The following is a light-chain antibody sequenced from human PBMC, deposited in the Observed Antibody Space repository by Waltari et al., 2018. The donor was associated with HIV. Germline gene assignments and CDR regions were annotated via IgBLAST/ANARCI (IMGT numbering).Light chain of an antibody. CDR3: SSHAGSKVV. V-gene: IGLV2-8*01. Sequence: QSALTKPPSASGSPGQSVPLPSPATTRAVGGYHYFPWHQQHPGKAPQLMSYDVIKRPSGVPDRFSGSKSGNTASLTVYGLQPEDEADYYCSSHAGSKVVFGGGTRLTVL. CDR1: TRAVGGYHY. J-gene: IGLJ2*01. CDR2: DVI.